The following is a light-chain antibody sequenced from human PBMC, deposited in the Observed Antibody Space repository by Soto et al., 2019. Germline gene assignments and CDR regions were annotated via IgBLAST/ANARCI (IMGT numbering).Light chain of an antibody. CDR1: SSDIGAYNF. CDR2: DVN. Sequence: SVLTQPASVSGSPGQSITISCTGTSSDIGAYNFVSWYQQHPGKAPKLMLYDVNIRPSGVSNRFSGSKSGNTASLTTSGLQAEDEADYYCTSRTTSTTMIFGGGTKVTVL. V-gene: IGLV2-14*03. CDR3: TSRTTSTTMI. J-gene: IGLJ2*01.